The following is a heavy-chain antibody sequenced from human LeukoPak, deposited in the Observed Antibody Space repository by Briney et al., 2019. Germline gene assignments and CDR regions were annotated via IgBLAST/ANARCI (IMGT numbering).Heavy chain of an antibody. V-gene: IGHV3-30*02. CDR2: IRYDGSNK. D-gene: IGHD2-2*01. CDR1: GFTFSSYG. J-gene: IGHJ6*03. CDR3: AKGPSVDYYYYMDV. Sequence: SGXXLRLSCAASGFTFSSYGMHWVRQAPGKGLEWVAFIRYDGSNKYYADSVKGRFTISRDNSKNTLYLQMNSLRAEDTAVYYCAKGPSVDYYYYMDVWGKGTTVTVSS.